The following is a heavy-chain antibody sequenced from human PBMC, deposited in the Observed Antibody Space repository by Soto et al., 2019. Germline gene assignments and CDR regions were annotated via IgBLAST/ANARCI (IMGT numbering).Heavy chain of an antibody. D-gene: IGHD2-2*01. J-gene: IGHJ6*02. CDR3: ARDRGGCISTSCYRGRYYYYGMDV. CDR2: IYYSGST. Sequence: QVQLQESGPGLVKPSQTLSLTCTVSGGSISSGGYYWSWIRQHPGKGLEWIGYIYYSGSTYYNPSLKSRVTISVDTSKNQFSLKLSSVTAADTAVYYCARDRGGCISTSCYRGRYYYYGMDVWGQGTLVTVSS. V-gene: IGHV4-31*03. CDR1: GGSISSGGYY.